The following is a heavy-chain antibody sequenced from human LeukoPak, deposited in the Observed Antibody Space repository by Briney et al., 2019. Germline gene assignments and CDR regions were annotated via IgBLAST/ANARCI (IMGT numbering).Heavy chain of an antibody. CDR2: IIPILGIA. V-gene: IGHV1-69*04. Sequence: GASVKVSCKASGGTFSSYAISWVRQAPGQGLEWMGRIIPILGIANYAQKFQGRVTITADKSTSTAYMELSSLRSEDTAVYYCARDLYQLPLHYYGMDVWGQGTTVTVSS. D-gene: IGHD2-2*01. CDR3: ARDLYQLPLHYYGMDV. CDR1: GGTFSSYA. J-gene: IGHJ6*02.